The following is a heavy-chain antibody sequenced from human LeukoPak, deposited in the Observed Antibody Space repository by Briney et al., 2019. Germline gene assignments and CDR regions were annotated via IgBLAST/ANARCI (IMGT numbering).Heavy chain of an antibody. V-gene: IGHV3-23*01. D-gene: IGHD3-22*01. Sequence: GGSLRLSCAAPGFTFSSYAMSWVRQAPGKGLEWVSAISGSGGSTYYADSVKGRFTISRDNSKNTLYLQMNSLRAEDTAVYYCAKEEGTIGIVVVITYPFDYWGQGTLVTVSS. CDR2: ISGSGGST. CDR3: AKEEGTIGIVVVITYPFDY. CDR1: GFTFSSYA. J-gene: IGHJ4*02.